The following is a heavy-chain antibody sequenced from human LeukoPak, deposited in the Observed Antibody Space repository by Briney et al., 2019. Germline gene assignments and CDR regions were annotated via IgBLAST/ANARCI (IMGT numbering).Heavy chain of an antibody. CDR3: ARWDDKRPL. D-gene: IGHD3-9*01. Sequence: SETLSLTCTVSGDSMRSYYWSWIRQPPGKGLEWIASIYFSGGTNYNPSLKSQVTMSLDTSKNQFSLKLSSVTASDTAVYYCARWDDKRPLWGQGILVTVSS. V-gene: IGHV4-59*01. J-gene: IGHJ4*02. CDR1: GDSMRSYY. CDR2: IYFSGGT.